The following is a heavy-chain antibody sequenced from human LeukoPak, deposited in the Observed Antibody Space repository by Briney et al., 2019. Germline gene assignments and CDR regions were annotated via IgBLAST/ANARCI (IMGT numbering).Heavy chain of an antibody. CDR2: ISNVGSST. Sequence: GGSLRLSCSAYGFTFSNAWMHWVRQAPGKGLVWVSRISNVGSSTNYADSVKGRFTISRDNAKNTLYLQMNSLRAEDTAVYYCARDYLGWFDPWGQGTMVTVSS. V-gene: IGHV3-74*01. CDR3: ARDYLGWFDP. CDR1: GFTFSNAW. J-gene: IGHJ5*02.